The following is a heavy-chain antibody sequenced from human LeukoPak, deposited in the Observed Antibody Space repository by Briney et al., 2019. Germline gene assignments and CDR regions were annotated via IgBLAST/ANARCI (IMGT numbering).Heavy chain of an antibody. CDR3: ASPAVAGTESY. V-gene: IGHV3-66*01. D-gene: IGHD6-19*01. CDR2: IYSGGST. J-gene: IGHJ4*02. Sequence: GGSLRLSCAASGFTVSSNYMSWVRQAPGKGLEWVSVIYSGGSTYYADSVKGRFTISRDNSKNTLYLQMNSLRAEDTAVYYCASPAVAGTESYWGREPWSPSPQ. CDR1: GFTVSSNY.